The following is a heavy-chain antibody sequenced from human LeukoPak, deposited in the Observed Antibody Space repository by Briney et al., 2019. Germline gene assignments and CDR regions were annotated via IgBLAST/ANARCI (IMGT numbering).Heavy chain of an antibody. D-gene: IGHD5-18*01. Sequence: LSLIYSDDDNPYSPSLKSSLTITKDTSKNQVGLTMTNMDAVDTATYYCAHSKEGHAAMADYWGQGTLVTVSS. CDR2: IYSDDDN. CDR3: AHSKEGHAAMADY. J-gene: IGHJ4*02. V-gene: IGHV2-5*02.